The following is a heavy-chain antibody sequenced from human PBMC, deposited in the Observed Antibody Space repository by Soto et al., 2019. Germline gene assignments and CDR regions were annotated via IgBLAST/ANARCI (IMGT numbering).Heavy chain of an antibody. V-gene: IGHV1-69*13. D-gene: IGHD5-18*01. J-gene: IGHJ4*02. CDR3: AITSPDTALLKEDY. Sequence: GASVKVSCKASGGTFSSYAISWVRQAPGQGLEWMGGLIPIFRTASYAQRFRGRVTITADESTSTAYMDLSSLRSEDTAIYYCAITSPDTALLKEDYWGQGTLVTVSS. CDR2: LIPIFRTA. CDR1: GGTFSSYA.